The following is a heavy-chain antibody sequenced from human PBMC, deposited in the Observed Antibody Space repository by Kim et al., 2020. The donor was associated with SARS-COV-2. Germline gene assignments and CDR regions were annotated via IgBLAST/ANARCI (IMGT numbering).Heavy chain of an antibody. J-gene: IGHJ5*02. CDR3: AGDRVEMASAP. V-gene: IGHV3-11*01. CDR2: I. Sequence: IYYANAVKGRYTIPRDNAKNSLYRQRNSRRAEDTAVYYCAGDRVEMASAPWGQGTLVTVSS.